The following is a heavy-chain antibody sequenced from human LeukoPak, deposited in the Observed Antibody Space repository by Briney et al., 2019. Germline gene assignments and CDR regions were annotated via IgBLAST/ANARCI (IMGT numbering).Heavy chain of an antibody. CDR3: ARYGVYYDILTGYGYFDY. CDR1: GYTFTSYY. Sequence: ASVKVSCKASGYTFTSYYMHWVRQAPGQGLEWMGIINPSGGSTSYAQKFQGRVTMTRDTSTSTVYMELGSLRSGDTAVYYCARYGVYYDILTGYGYFDYWGQGTLVTVSS. J-gene: IGHJ4*02. D-gene: IGHD3-9*01. CDR2: INPSGGST. V-gene: IGHV1-46*01.